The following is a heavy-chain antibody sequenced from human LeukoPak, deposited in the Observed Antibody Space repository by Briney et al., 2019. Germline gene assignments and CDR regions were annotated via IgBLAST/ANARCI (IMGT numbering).Heavy chain of an antibody. Sequence: PGGSLRLSCAASGFTFSSYAMSWVRQAPGKGLEWVSAISGSGGSTYYADSVKGRFTISRDNSKNTLYLQMNSLRAEDTAVYYCAKDSLRGVGATYFDYWGQGTLVTVSS. CDR2: ISGSGGST. D-gene: IGHD1-26*01. J-gene: IGHJ4*02. CDR1: GFTFSSYA. CDR3: AKDSLRGVGATYFDY. V-gene: IGHV3-23*01.